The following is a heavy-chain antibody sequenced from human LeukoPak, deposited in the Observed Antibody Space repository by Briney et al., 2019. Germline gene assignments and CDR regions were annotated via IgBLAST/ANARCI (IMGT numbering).Heavy chain of an antibody. CDR3: VRARLGWGSYPGVLDY. J-gene: IGHJ4*02. Sequence: ASVKVSCKASGYTFINYDITWVRQATGQGLEWMGWMNPNSGDTGYAQKFQGRVTMTRDTSITTAYMELSSLRSDDTAVYYCVRARLGWGSYPGVLDYWGQGTLVTVSS. CDR1: GYTFINYD. D-gene: IGHD1-26*01. CDR2: MNPNSGDT. V-gene: IGHV1-8*01.